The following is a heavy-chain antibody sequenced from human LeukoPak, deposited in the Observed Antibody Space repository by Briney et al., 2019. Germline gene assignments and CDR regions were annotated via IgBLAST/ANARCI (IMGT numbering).Heavy chain of an antibody. V-gene: IGHV3-23*01. Sequence: GGSLRLSCATSGFAFSNYAVSWVRQAPGKGLEWVSSISGSGGTTYYADSVKGRFTISRDNSKNTLYLQMNSLRAEDTAVYYCAKDPYRASSGLVDYWGQGTLVTVSS. J-gene: IGHJ4*02. CDR2: ISGSGGTT. CDR3: AKDPYRASSGLVDY. D-gene: IGHD5-12*01. CDR1: GFAFSNYA.